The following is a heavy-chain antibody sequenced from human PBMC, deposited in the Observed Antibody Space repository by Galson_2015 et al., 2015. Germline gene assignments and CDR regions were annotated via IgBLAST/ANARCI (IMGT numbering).Heavy chain of an antibody. V-gene: IGHV1-18*01. CDR2: ICAYNGNT. CDR3: ARDKGDITMVRGVIGY. D-gene: IGHD3-10*01. Sequence: SVKVSCKASGYTFTSYGISWVRQAPGQGLEWMGWICAYNGNTNYAQKLQGRVTMTTDTSTSTAYMELRSLRSDDTAVYYCARDKGDITMVRGVIGYWGQGTLVTVSS. CDR1: GYTFTSYG. J-gene: IGHJ4*02.